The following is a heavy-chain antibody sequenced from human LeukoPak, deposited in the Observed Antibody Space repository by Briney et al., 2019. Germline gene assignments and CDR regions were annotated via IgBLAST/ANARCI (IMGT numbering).Heavy chain of an antibody. J-gene: IGHJ4*02. CDR1: GGSISSYY. CDR3: ARLSTVTTSFDY. CDR2: IYTSGTT. V-gene: IGHV4-4*07. D-gene: IGHD4-17*01. Sequence: SETLSLTCTVSGGSISSYYWSWIRQPAGKGLEWIGRIYTSGTTHYNPSLKSRVTMSVDTSKNQFSLKLSSVTAADMAVYYCARLSTVTTSFDYWGQGTLVTVSS.